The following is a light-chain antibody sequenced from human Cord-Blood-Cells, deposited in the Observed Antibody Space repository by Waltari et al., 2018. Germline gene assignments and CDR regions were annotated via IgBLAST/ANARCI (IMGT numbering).Light chain of an antibody. Sequence: DIVMTQSPDSLAVSLGERATINCKSSQSFLYSSNNKNYLAWYQQKPGQPTKLLIYWASTRECGVPDRFSGSGSGTDFTLTISSLQAEDVAVYYCQQYYSTPYTFGQETKLEIK. V-gene: IGKV4-1*01. J-gene: IGKJ2*01. CDR1: QSFLYSSNNKNY. CDR2: WAS. CDR3: QQYYSTPYT.